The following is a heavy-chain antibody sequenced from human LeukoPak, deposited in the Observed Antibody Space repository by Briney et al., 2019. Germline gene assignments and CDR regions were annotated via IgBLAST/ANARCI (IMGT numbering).Heavy chain of an antibody. Sequence: GGSLRLSCAASGFTFSSYGMSWVRQAPGKGLEWVSAISGSGGSTYCADSVKGRFTISRDNSKNTLYLQMNSLRAEDTAVYYCAKQVAVWGSYRSRKKYYFDYWGQGTLVTVSS. CDR3: AKQVAVWGSYRSRKKYYFDY. J-gene: IGHJ4*02. CDR1: GFTFSSYG. CDR2: ISGSGGST. V-gene: IGHV3-23*01. D-gene: IGHD3-16*02.